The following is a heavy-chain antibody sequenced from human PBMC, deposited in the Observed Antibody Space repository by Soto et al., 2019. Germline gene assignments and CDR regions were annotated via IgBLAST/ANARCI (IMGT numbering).Heavy chain of an antibody. CDR1: GGSFSGYY. CDR3: ARDIRGGQRGY. V-gene: IGHV4-34*01. D-gene: IGHD3-10*01. CDR2: INHSGST. Sequence: QVQLQQWGAGLLKPSETLSLTCAVYGGSFSGYYWSWIRQPPGKGLEWIGEINHSGSTNYNPSLKSRVAISVDTSKNQFSLKLSSVTAADTAVYYGARDIRGGQRGYWGQGTLVTVSS. J-gene: IGHJ4*02.